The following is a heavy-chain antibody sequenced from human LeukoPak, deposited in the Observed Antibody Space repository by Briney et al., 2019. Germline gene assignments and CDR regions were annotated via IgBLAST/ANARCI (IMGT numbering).Heavy chain of an antibody. D-gene: IGHD2-15*01. V-gene: IGHV3-66*01. CDR1: GFPFISYW. CDR2: IYSGGST. CDR3: ARDIGSFDP. Sequence: GSLRLSCAASGFPFISYWMSWVRQAPGKGLEWVSVIYSGGSTYYADSVKGRFTISRDNSKNTLYLQMNSLRAEDTAVYYCARDIGSFDPWGQGTLVTVSS. J-gene: IGHJ5*02.